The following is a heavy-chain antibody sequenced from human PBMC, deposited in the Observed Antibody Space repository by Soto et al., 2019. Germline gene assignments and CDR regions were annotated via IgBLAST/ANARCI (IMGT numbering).Heavy chain of an antibody. V-gene: IGHV4-4*02. J-gene: IGHJ5*02. D-gene: IGHD3-3*01. CDR3: ARVCTIFGVVIRGGAWFDP. CDR1: GGSISSSNW. Sequence: SETLSLTCAVSGGSISSSNWWSWVRQPPGKGLEWIGEIYHSGSTNYNPSLKSRVTISVDKSKNQFSLKLSSVTAADTAVYYCARVCTIFGVVIRGGAWFDPWGQGTLVTVSS. CDR2: IYHSGST.